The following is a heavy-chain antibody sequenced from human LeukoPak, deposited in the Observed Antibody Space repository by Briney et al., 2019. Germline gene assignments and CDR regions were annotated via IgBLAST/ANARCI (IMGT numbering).Heavy chain of an antibody. CDR2: INHSGST. V-gene: IGHV4-34*01. CDR1: GGSFSGYY. J-gene: IGHJ4*02. CDR3: ASTNSGSYQGYFDY. D-gene: IGHD1-26*01. Sequence: SETLSLTCAVYGGSFSGYYWSWIRQPPGKGLEWIGEINHSGSTYYNPSLKSRVTISVDTSKNQFSLKLSSVTAADTAVYYCASTNSGSYQGYFDYWGQGTLVTVSS.